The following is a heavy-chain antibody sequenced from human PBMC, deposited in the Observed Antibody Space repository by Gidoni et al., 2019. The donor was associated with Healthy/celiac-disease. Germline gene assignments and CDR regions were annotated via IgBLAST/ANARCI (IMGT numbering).Heavy chain of an antibody. J-gene: IGHJ5*02. Sequence: VPLFESWGGLVQPGGSLRLSCAASGFTFSSYAMSWVRQAPGKGLEWVSAISGRGGSTYYADSVKGGFTISRDKSKNTLYLQMNSRRAEDTAVYYCAKDRNGDYLNWFDPWGQGTLVTVSS. V-gene: IGHV3-23*01. CDR2: ISGRGGST. CDR1: GFTFSSYA. D-gene: IGHD4-17*01. CDR3: AKDRNGDYLNWFDP.